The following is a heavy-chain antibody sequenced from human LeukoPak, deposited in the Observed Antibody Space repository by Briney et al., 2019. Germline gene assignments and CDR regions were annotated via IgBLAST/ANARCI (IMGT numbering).Heavy chain of an antibody. J-gene: IGHJ6*03. CDR2: IDPNNGGT. CDR1: GYTFTGYY. V-gene: IGHV1-2*02. Sequence: RASVKVSCKASGYTFTGYYMHWVRQAPGQGLEWMGWIDPNNGGTNYAEKFQGRVTMTRDTSISTAYMELRRLRSDDTAVYYCARDASYDNYYYYYYMDVWGKGTTVTITS. D-gene: IGHD5-12*01. CDR3: ARDASYDNYYYYYYMDV.